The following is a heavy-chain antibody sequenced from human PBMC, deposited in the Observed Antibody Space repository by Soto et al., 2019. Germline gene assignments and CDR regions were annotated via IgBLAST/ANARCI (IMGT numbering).Heavy chain of an antibody. J-gene: IGHJ6*02. Sequence: QVQLVESGGGVVQPGRSLRLSCAASGFTFSSYGMHWVRQAPGKGLEWVAVISYDGSNKYYADSVKGRFTISRDNSKNTLYMPRNSLRAGETAVYGCAKLVPAAIIRYYCGMGVWGQGTTGSVSS. CDR1: GFTFSSYG. D-gene: IGHD2-2*01. CDR3: AKLVPAAIIRYYCGMGV. V-gene: IGHV3-30*18. CDR2: ISYDGSNK.